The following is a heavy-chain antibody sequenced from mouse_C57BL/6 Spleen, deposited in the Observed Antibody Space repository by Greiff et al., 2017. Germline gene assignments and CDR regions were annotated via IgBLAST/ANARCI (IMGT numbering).Heavy chain of an antibody. J-gene: IGHJ2*01. CDR3: AREGYDYDEGYFDY. V-gene: IGHV1-64*01. Sequence: QVQLQQPGAELVKPGASVKLSCKASGYTFTSYWMHWVKQRPGQGLEWIGMIHPNSGSTNYNEKFKSKATLTVDKSSRTAYMQLSSLTSEDSAVYYCAREGYDYDEGYFDYWGQGTTLTVSS. CDR1: GYTFTSYW. D-gene: IGHD2-4*01. CDR2: IHPNSGST.